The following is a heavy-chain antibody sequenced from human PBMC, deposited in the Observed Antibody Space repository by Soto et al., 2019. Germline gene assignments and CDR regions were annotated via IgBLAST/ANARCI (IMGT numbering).Heavy chain of an antibody. CDR2: IYYSGNT. V-gene: IGHV4-31*03. D-gene: IGHD5-18*01. J-gene: IGHJ6*02. Sequence: SKTLSLACTGSGGCIRSGAYYWSCVRQKPKRGLEWIGNIYYSGNTFYNPSLKSRLTISVDTSKNQFSLNLSSVTAADTAVYYCARDRLMATAGTARHYFGLDVWGQGTTVRVSS. CDR3: ARDRLMATAGTARHYFGLDV. CDR1: GGCIRSGAYY.